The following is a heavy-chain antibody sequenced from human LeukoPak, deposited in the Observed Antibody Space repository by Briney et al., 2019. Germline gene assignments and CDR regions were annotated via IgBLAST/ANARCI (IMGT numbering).Heavy chain of an antibody. D-gene: IGHD2-8*02. CDR2: IFYSGNI. CDR3: ARWQYWDTGGYFDY. CDR1: GVSISGCAYY. J-gene: IGHJ4*02. Sequence: SETLSLTCTVSGVSISGCAYYWSWIRQHPGKGLVWVAYIFYSGNIYYNPSLKSRVTISVDTSKNQFSLKLSSVTAADTAVYYCARWQYWDTGGYFDYWGQGTLVTVSS. V-gene: IGHV4-31*03.